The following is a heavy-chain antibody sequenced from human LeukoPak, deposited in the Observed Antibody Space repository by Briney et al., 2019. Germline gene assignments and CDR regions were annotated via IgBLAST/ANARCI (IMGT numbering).Heavy chain of an antibody. V-gene: IGHV3-23*01. D-gene: IGHD4-11*01. CDR3: AKDKGVTSVVFDI. CDR2: ISGSGDTT. CDR1: GFTFNSYA. Sequence: GGSLRLSCAASGFTFNSYAMSWVRQAPGKGLEWVSSISGSGDTTYYADPVKGRFTISRDNSKCTLSLQVNSLRVEDTAVYYCAKDKGVTSVVFDIWGQGTMVTVSS. J-gene: IGHJ3*02.